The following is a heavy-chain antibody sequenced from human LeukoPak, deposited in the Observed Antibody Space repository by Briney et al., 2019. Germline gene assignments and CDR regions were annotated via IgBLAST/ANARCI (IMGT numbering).Heavy chain of an antibody. CDR3: AAPHRVGARYYYYYGMDV. V-gene: IGHV1-58*01. J-gene: IGHJ6*02. CDR2: IVVGSGNT. CDR1: GFTFTSSA. Sequence: ASVKVSYKASGFTFTSSAVQWVRQARGQRLEWIGWIVVGSGNTNYAQKFQERVTITRDMSTSTAYMELSSLRSEDTAVYYCAAPHRVGARYYYYYGMDVWGQGTTVTVSS. D-gene: IGHD1-26*01.